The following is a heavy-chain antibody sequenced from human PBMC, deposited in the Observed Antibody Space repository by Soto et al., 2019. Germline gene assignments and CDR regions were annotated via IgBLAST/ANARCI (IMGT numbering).Heavy chain of an antibody. CDR3: ARTSKDPGDALDI. Sequence: GGSLRLSCAASGFTFSSYSMNWVRQAPGKGLEWVSSISSSSSYIYYADSVKGRFTISRDNAKNSLYLQMNSLRAEDTAVYYCARTSKDPGDALDIWGQGTMVTVSS. CDR2: ISSSSSYI. V-gene: IGHV3-21*01. J-gene: IGHJ3*02. CDR1: GFTFSSYS.